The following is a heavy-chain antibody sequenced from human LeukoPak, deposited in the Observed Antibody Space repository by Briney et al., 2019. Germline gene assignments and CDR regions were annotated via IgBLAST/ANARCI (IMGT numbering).Heavy chain of an antibody. D-gene: IGHD3-10*01. CDR2: ISYTGNT. CDR3: ARHRELWFGEWPLDY. CDR1: GDSVSTTNYY. V-gene: IGHV4-39*01. J-gene: IGHJ4*02. Sequence: SETLSLTCTVSGDSVSTTNYYWGWIRQPPGRGLEWIGSISYTGNTYYSPSLRSRITVSIDTSKNQFSLKLSSVTAADTAVYYCARHRELWFGEWPLDYWGQGTLVTVSS.